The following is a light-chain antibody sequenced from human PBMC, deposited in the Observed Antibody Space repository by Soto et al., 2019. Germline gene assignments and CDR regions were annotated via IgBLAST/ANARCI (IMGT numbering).Light chain of an antibody. CDR3: QQFYDYPYT. CDR2: DAS. CDR1: QGISSA. Sequence: AIQLTQSPSSQSAYVGDSVSITCRASQGISSALAWYQQKPGSAPKLLIYDASSLESGVPSRFSGSRSGTDFTLTVSSLQPEYFATYYCQQFYDYPYTFGPGTKVDI. J-gene: IGKJ3*01. V-gene: IGKV1D-13*01.